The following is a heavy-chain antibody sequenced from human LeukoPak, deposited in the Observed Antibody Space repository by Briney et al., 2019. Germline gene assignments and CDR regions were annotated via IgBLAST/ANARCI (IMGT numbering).Heavy chain of an antibody. CDR1: GFIVSRYS. Sequence: TGGSLRLSCAASGFIVSRYSMTWVRQAPGKGLEWFSSISTSYSGIYYADSVKGRFTISRDNAKNSLYLQMDSLRADDTAVYYCARAYCSSITCFEWGQGTLVTVSS. CDR2: ISTSYSGI. J-gene: IGHJ4*02. V-gene: IGHV3-48*01. CDR3: ARAYCSSITCFE. D-gene: IGHD2-2*01.